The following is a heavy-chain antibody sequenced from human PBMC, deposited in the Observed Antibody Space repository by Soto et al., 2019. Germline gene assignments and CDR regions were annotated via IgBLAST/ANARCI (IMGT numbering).Heavy chain of an antibody. Sequence: PSETLSLTCTVSGGSISSGGYYWSWIRQHQGKGLEWIGYIYYSGSTYYNPSLKSRVTISVDTSKNQFSLKLSSVTAADTAVYYCARGGYSGYDLVWFDPWGQGTLVTVSS. CDR1: GGSISSGGYY. CDR2: IYYSGST. CDR3: ARGGYSGYDLVWFDP. J-gene: IGHJ5*02. V-gene: IGHV4-31*02. D-gene: IGHD5-12*01.